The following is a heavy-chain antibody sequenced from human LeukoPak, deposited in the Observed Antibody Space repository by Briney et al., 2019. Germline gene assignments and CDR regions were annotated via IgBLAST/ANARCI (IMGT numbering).Heavy chain of an antibody. Sequence: ASVKVSCKASGYTFTSYGISWVRQAPGQGLEWMGWMNPNSGNTGYAQKFQGRVTMTRNTSISTAYMELSSLRSEDTAVYYCAEGIRGNWGQGTLVTVSS. V-gene: IGHV1-8*02. CDR3: AEGIRGN. CDR1: GYTFTSYG. D-gene: IGHD1-14*01. J-gene: IGHJ4*02. CDR2: MNPNSGNT.